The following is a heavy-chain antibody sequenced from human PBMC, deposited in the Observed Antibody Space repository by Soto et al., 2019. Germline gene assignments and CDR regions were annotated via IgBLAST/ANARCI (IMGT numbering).Heavy chain of an antibody. CDR3: ARGRWLRLLDF. Sequence: GGSLRLSCAASGFTVNSFYMSWVRQAPGEGLRWVSIIYSGGTTYYADSVKGRFTVSRDNSKNTLFLQMNSLRAEDTAVYYCARGRWLRLLDFWGQGTLVTVSS. CDR2: IYSGGTT. J-gene: IGHJ4*02. V-gene: IGHV3-66*01. CDR1: GFTVNSFY. D-gene: IGHD5-12*01.